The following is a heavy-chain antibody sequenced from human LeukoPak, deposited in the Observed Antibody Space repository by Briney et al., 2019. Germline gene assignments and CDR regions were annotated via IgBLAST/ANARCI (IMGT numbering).Heavy chain of an antibody. CDR3: ARLLGHMLPTVEGLFYFDF. CDR1: GYMFDVYG. V-gene: IGHV7-4-1*02. Sequence: GASVKVSCKASGYMFDVYGIGWVRQAPGQGPEWMGWINTYNGNPTYGQGFTGRFVFSLDTSVSTAYLQISDLKAEDTAEYYCARLLGHMLPTVEGLFYFDFWGQGTLVTVSS. CDR2: INTYNGNP. J-gene: IGHJ4*02. D-gene: IGHD4-17*01.